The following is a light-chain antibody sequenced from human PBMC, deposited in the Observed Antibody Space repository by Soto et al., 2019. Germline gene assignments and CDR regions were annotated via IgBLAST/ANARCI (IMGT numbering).Light chain of an antibody. CDR2: GAS. Sequence: EIVLTQSPGTLSLSQGERATLSCRSSQSVVNYLAWYQQKPGQAPRLLIYGASSRATGIPDRFSGSGSGTDFTLPISRLEPEDFALYYCQHYYGTSPITFGQGTRLEIK. J-gene: IGKJ5*01. V-gene: IGKV3-20*01. CDR1: QSVVNY. CDR3: QHYYGTSPIT.